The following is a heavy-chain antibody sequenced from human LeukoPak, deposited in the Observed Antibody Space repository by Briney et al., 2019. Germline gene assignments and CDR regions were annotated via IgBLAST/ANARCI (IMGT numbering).Heavy chain of an antibody. D-gene: IGHD3/OR15-3a*01. CDR2: IYSGGST. J-gene: IGHJ4*02. V-gene: IGHV3-66*01. Sequence: GGSLRLSCATSGFTVNTNYLSWVRQAPGMGLEWVSVIYSGGSTYYVESVKGRFTISRDNIKNILYLQMDNLRPQDTAVYYCVKSHSSYGMWTGYSNGLAFDYWGQGTLVTVSS. CDR1: GFTVNTNY. CDR3: VKSHSSYGMWTGYSNGLAFDY.